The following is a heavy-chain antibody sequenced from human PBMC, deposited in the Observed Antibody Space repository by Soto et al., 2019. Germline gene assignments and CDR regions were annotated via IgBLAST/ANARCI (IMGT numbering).Heavy chain of an antibody. CDR3: ANTASRWYPYVFDS. J-gene: IGHJ4*02. CDR2: IIPYYNTL. CDR1: EGTFNSYA. D-gene: IGHD6-13*01. Sequence: QAQVVQSGAGVRKPGSSVKLSCKASEGTFNSYAIAWVRQAPGQGLEWMGGIIPYYNTLNYAQKFQDRVTITADDSTNTVYMELSSLRPDDTAVYFCANTASRWYPYVFDSWAQGTLITVSS. V-gene: IGHV1-69*01.